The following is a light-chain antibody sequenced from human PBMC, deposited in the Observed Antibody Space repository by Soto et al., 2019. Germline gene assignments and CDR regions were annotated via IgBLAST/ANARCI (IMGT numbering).Light chain of an antibody. CDR3: QQYNNWPRGT. CDR1: QSVSSN. V-gene: IGKV3-15*01. Sequence: EIVMTQSPATLSVSPGERATLSCRASQSVSSNLAWYQQKPGQAPRLLIYGASTRATSIPARFSGSGSGTEFALTISSLQSEDFAVYYCQQYNNWPRGTFGQGTMVEIK. CDR2: GAS. J-gene: IGKJ1*01.